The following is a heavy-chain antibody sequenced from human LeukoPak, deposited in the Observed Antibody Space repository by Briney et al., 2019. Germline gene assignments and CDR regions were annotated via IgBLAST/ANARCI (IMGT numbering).Heavy chain of an antibody. Sequence: SETLSLTCTVSGGSVSSYYWSWIRQPPGKGLEWIGYIYYNGGTNYNPSLRSRVTISVDTSKNHFSLRLSSVTAADTAMYYCARAGGVDTAMDANFDYWGQGTLVTVSS. CDR1: GGSVSSYY. J-gene: IGHJ4*02. CDR2: IYYNGGT. CDR3: ARAGGVDTAMDANFDY. V-gene: IGHV4-59*02. D-gene: IGHD5-18*01.